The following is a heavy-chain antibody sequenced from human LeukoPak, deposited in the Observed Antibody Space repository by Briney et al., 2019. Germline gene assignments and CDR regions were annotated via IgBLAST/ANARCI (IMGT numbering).Heavy chain of an antibody. CDR2: ISSSSSTI. D-gene: IGHD2-15*01. CDR1: GFTFSGYS. J-gene: IGHJ4*02. Sequence: PGGSLRLTCAASGFTFSGYSMNWVRHAPGKGLEWVSHISSSSSTIYYADSVKGRFTISRDNAKKSLYLQMNSLRAEDTAVYYCIRGCISTSAACHDYWGQGTLATVSS. V-gene: IGHV3-48*04. CDR3: IRGCISTSAACHDY.